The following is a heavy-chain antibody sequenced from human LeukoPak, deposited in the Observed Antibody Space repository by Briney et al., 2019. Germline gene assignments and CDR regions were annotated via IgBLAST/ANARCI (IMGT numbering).Heavy chain of an antibody. V-gene: IGHV3-30*18. CDR2: IAEDGSIE. J-gene: IGHJ4*02. Sequence: PGGSLRLSCAASGFTFSNAWMSWVRQAPGKGLEWVAFIAEDGSIEKYTDSVKGRFTISRDNSNNTLYLRMNSLRAEDTGVYYCAKDRETTSSGTFDSWGQGTLVTVSS. CDR1: GFTFSNAW. CDR3: AKDRETTSSGTFDS. D-gene: IGHD1-1*01.